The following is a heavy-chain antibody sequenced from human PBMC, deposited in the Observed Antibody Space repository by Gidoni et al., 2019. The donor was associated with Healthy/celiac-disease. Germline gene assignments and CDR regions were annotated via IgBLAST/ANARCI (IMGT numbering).Heavy chain of an antibody. J-gene: IGHJ5*02. V-gene: IGHV4-39*07. CDR3: ASIPGTTYYDILTGMAWFDP. CDR2: IYYRGST. CDR1: GGSISSSSYY. Sequence: QLQLQESGPGLVKPSETLSLTCTVSGGSISSSSYYWGWSRQPPGKVLEWSGSIYYRGSTYYNPSLKSRVTISVDTSKNQFSLKLSSVTAADTAVYYCASIPGTTYYDILTGMAWFDPWGQGTLVTVSS. D-gene: IGHD3-9*01.